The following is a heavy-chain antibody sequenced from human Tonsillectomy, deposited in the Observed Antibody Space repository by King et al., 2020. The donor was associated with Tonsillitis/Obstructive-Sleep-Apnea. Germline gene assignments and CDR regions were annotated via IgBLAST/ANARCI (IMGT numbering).Heavy chain of an antibody. Sequence: VRLQQWGAGLLKPSETLSLTCAVYGGSFSGYYWSWIRQPPGKGLEWIGEINHSGSTNYNPSLKSRVTISVDTSKNQFSLKLSSVTAADTAVYYCARSPAIYDFWSGYYTYYYYMDVWGKGTTVTVSS. V-gene: IGHV4-34*01. CDR3: ARSPAIYDFWSGYYTYYYYMDV. J-gene: IGHJ6*03. D-gene: IGHD3-3*01. CDR2: INHSGST. CDR1: GGSFSGYY.